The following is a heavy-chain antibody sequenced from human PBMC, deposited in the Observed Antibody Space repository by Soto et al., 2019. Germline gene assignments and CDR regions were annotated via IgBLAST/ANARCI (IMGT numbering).Heavy chain of an antibody. V-gene: IGHV3-30-3*01. D-gene: IGHD3-16*02. Sequence: QVQLVESGGGVVQPGRSLRLSCAASGFTFSSYAMHWVRQAPGKGLVWVAVISYDGSNKYYSDSVKGRFTISRDNSKNTLYLQMNRLRAEDTAVYYCAREELSSFDYWGQGTLVTVSS. CDR1: GFTFSSYA. CDR3: AREELSSFDY. J-gene: IGHJ4*02. CDR2: ISYDGSNK.